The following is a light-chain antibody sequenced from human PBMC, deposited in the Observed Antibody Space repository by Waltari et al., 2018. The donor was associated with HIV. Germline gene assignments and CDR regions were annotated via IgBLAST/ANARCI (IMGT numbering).Light chain of an antibody. CDR3: YSTDSSGNHYV. CDR1: ALPNTY. V-gene: IGLV3-10*01. CDR2: EDS. J-gene: IGLJ1*01. Sequence: SYVLTQPPSVTVSPGQTARITCSGDALPNTYPNWYQHQSGQAPVLVIYEDSKRPSEIPERFSGSSSGTMATLTISGAQVEDEADYYCYSTDSSGNHYVFGTGTKVTVL.